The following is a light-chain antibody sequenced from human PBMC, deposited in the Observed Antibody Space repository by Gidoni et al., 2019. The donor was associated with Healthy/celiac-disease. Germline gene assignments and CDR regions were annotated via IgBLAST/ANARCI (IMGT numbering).Light chain of an antibody. CDR3: QQSYSTPIT. V-gene: IGKV1-39*01. CDR2: AAS. CDR1: QGISSY. Sequence: DIPMTQSPSSLSASVGDRVTITCLASQGISSYLNWYQQKPGKAPKLLIYAASSLQSGVPSRFSGSGSGTDFTLTISSLQPEDFATYYCQQSYSTPITFGQGTRLEIK. J-gene: IGKJ5*01.